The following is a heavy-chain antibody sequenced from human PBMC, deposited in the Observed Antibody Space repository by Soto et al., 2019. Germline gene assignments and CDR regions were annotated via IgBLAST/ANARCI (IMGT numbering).Heavy chain of an antibody. CDR3: ARLRYSSGPIIYYFDY. D-gene: IGHD6-19*01. V-gene: IGHV4-39*01. Sequence: QLQLQESGPGLVKPSETLSLTCTVSGGSISSSSYYWGWIRQPPGKGLEWIGSIYYSGSTYYNPSLKSRVTISVDTSKNQFSLKLSSVTAADTAVYYCARLRYSSGPIIYYFDYWGQGTLVTVSS. CDR2: IYYSGST. J-gene: IGHJ4*02. CDR1: GGSISSSSYY.